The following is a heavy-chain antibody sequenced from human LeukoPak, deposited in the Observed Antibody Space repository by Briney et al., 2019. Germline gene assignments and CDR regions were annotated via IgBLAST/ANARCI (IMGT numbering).Heavy chain of an antibody. CDR1: GFTFSSYA. D-gene: IGHD5-18*01. V-gene: IGHV3-23*01. CDR2: ISGSGGST. J-gene: IGHJ6*03. CDR3: AKGPAMAFYYYYYYMDV. Sequence: PGGSLGLSCAASGFTFSSYAMSWVRQAPGKGLEWVSAISGSGGSTYYADSVKGRFTISRDNSKNTLYLQMNSLRAEDTAAYYCAKGPAMAFYYYYYYMDVWGKGTTVTVSS.